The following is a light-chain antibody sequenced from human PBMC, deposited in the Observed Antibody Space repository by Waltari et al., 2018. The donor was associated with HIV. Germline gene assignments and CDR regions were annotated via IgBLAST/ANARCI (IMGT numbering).Light chain of an antibody. J-gene: IGLJ2*01. CDR3: CSYAGSSTFVV. Sequence: QSALTQPASVPGSPGQSIPISCPGTSRDVGSDYLVSRYQQHPGKAPKLMIYEVSKRPSGVSNRFSGSKSGNTASLTISGLQAEDEADYYCCSYAGSSTFVVFGGGTKLTVL. V-gene: IGLV2-23*02. CDR1: SRDVGSDYL. CDR2: EVS.